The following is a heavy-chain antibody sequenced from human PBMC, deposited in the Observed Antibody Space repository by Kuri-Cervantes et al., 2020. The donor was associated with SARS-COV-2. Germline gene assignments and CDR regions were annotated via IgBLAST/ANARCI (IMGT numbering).Heavy chain of an antibody. CDR2: ISYDGSKK. CDR3: AKDEVGKELRFLEWLCYYYYGMDV. CDR1: EFTFSSYG. J-gene: IGHJ6*02. Sequence: GESLKISCAASEFTFSSYGMQWVRQAPGKGLEWVAVISYDGSKKYYADSVKGRFTISRDNSKNTLYLQMNSLRAEDTAVYYCAKDEVGKELRFLEWLCYYYYGMDVWGQGTTVTVSS. D-gene: IGHD3-3*01. V-gene: IGHV3-30*19.